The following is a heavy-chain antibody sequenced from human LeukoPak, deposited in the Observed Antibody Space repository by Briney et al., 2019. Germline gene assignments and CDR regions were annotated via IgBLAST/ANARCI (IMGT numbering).Heavy chain of an antibody. Sequence: SETLSLTCAVYGGSFSGYYWSWIRQPPGKGLEWIGEINHSGSTNYNPSLKSRVTISVDTSKNQFSLKLSSVTAADTAVYYCARGGRITMVRGVTGRAFDIWGQGTMVTVSS. J-gene: IGHJ3*02. CDR1: GGSFSGYY. CDR2: INHSGST. D-gene: IGHD3-10*01. V-gene: IGHV4-34*01. CDR3: ARGGRITMVRGVTGRAFDI.